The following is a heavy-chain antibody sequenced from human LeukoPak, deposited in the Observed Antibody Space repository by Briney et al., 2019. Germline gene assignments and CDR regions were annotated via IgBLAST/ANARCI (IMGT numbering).Heavy chain of an antibody. D-gene: IGHD6-13*01. CDR1: GGTISNYY. CDR3: AREFMYSSSFSFGY. V-gene: IGHV4-59*12. J-gene: IGHJ4*02. CDR2: VYYSGST. Sequence: SETLSLTCTASGGTISNYYRSWIRQPPGKGLEWIGCVYYSGSTHYNPSLKSRVTISLDTSKNQFSLKLSSVTAADTAVYYSAREFMYSSSFSFGYWGQGTLVTVSS.